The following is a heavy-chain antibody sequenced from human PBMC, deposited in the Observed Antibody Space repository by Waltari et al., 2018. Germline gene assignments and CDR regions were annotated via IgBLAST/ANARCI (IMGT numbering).Heavy chain of an antibody. CDR3: ARLTPAFDI. D-gene: IGHD3-16*01. J-gene: IGHJ3*02. CDR1: GATFSSDA. V-gene: IGHV1-69*05. CDR2: IIPIFGTA. Sequence: QVQLVQSGAEVMKPGSSVMVSCKSSGATFSSDAISWVRQAPGQGLEWMGEIIPIFGTANYAQKFQGRVTITTDESTSTAYMELSSLRSEDTAVYYCARLTPAFDIWGQGTMVTVSS.